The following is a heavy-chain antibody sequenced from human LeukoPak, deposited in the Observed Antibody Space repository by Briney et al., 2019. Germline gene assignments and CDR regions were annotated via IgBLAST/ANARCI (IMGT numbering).Heavy chain of an antibody. CDR3: AKVYGSGSYNSFDY. D-gene: IGHD3-10*01. J-gene: IGHJ4*02. Sequence: GGSLRLSCAASGLAFSKYSMTWVRQAPGKGLEWVSFIDTSSTTMYYTDSVKGRFTVSRDSSKNTLYLQMNSLRAEDTAVYYCAKVYGSGSYNSFDYWGQGTLVTVSS. CDR1: GLAFSKYS. V-gene: IGHV3-48*01. CDR2: IDTSSTTM.